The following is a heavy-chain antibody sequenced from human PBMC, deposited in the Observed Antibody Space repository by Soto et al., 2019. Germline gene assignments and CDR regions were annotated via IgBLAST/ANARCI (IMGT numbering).Heavy chain of an antibody. J-gene: IGHJ4*02. D-gene: IGHD6-13*01. CDR3: AAWTSSNWFDY. CDR1: GFTFSGYW. Sequence: EVQLVESGGDLVQPGGSLRLSCASSGFTFSGYWMGWVRQAPDKRLEWVANIKYDGSETSYVDSVKGRFTISRDNVWNSLYLQMNNLRAEDTAVYYCAAWTSSNWFDYWGQGTLVTVSS. V-gene: IGHV3-7*05. CDR2: IKYDGSET.